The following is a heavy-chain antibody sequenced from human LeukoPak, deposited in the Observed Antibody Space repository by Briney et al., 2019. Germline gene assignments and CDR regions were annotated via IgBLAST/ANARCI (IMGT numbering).Heavy chain of an antibody. J-gene: IGHJ3*01. D-gene: IGHD3-22*01. CDR3: AAEAAYYYDSRDAFDV. CDR1: GFTFTSSA. CDR2: IVVGSGNT. V-gene: IGHV1-58*01. Sequence: SVKVSCKASGFTFTSSAVQWVRQARGQRLEWIGWIVVGSGNTNYAQKFQERVTITRDMSTSLVYMELSSLRSEDPAVYYCAAEAAYYYDSRDAFDVWGQGTMVTVSS.